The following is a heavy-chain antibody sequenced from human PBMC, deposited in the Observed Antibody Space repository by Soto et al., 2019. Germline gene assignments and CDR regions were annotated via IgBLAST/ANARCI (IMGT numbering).Heavy chain of an antibody. V-gene: IGHV3-49*04. CDR1: GFTSNDYT. Sequence: LRLSCTASGFTSNDYTLSWVRQAPGKGLEWVGFIRSKAYGGTTEYAASVKGRFTISRDDSKSIAYLQMNSLKTEDTAVYYCTAGKLYPSLDFDYWGQGTLVTVSS. CDR2: IRSKAYGGTT. CDR3: TAGKLYPSLDFDY. D-gene: IGHD2-8*01. J-gene: IGHJ4*02.